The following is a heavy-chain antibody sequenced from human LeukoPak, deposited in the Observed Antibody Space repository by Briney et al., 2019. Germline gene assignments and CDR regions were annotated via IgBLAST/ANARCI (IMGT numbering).Heavy chain of an antibody. CDR1: GGSISSGSYY. Sequence: SETLSLTCTVSGGSISSGSYYWSWIRPPAGKGLEWIGRIYTSRSTYYNPSPKSRVTISVDTSKNQFSLSLDSVTAADTAVYYCARGLASGYPPIPFDYWGQGTLVTVSS. J-gene: IGHJ4*02. CDR2: IYTSRST. D-gene: IGHD3-3*01. V-gene: IGHV4-61*02. CDR3: ARGLASGYPPIPFDY.